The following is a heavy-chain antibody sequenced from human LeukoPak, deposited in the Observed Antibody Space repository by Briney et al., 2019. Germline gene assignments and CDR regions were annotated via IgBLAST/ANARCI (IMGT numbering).Heavy chain of an antibody. CDR3: ARVLTTKQLLFDAFDV. V-gene: IGHV3-30*15. J-gene: IGHJ3*01. CDR2: QSSDGSDK. Sequence: GGSLRLSCAASGFTFASYAMHWVRLAPGKGLEWVAVQSSDGSDKFYAASVRGRFTISRDNSKHTLFLQMSSLRAEDTAVYYCARVLTTKQLLFDAFDVWGQGTMVTVSS. D-gene: IGHD6-6*01. CDR1: GFTFASYA.